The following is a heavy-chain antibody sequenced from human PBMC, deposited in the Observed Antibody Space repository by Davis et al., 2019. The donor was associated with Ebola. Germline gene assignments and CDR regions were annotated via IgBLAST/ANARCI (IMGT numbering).Heavy chain of an antibody. CDR2: ILWNSGDT. Sequence: PGGSLRLSCAASGFAFDDYAMHWVRQAPGKGLEWVSGILWNSGDTGYADSVKGRFTISRDTAKNSLFLQMNNLRTEDTAFYFCTKDVLPGGADYWGQGTLVNVSS. D-gene: IGHD2-21*01. CDR1: GFAFDDYA. CDR3: TKDVLPGGADY. V-gene: IGHV3-9*01. J-gene: IGHJ4*02.